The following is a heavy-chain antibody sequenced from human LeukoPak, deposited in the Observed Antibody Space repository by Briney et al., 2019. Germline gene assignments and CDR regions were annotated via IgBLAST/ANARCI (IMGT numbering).Heavy chain of an antibody. D-gene: IGHD3-9*01. Sequence: PGGSLRLSCAASGFTFSSYATSWVRQAPGKGLEWVSAITGSGGSTYYADSVKGRFTISRDNSKNTLYLQMNSLRAEDTAVYYCAKALSNLLTGSLYYHYGMDVWGQGTTVTVSS. CDR1: GFTFSSYA. V-gene: IGHV3-23*01. CDR3: AKALSNLLTGSLYYHYGMDV. J-gene: IGHJ6*02. CDR2: ITGSGGST.